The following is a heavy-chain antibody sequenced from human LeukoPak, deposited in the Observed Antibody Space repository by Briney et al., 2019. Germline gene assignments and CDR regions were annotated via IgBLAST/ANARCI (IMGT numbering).Heavy chain of an antibody. D-gene: IGHD1-26*01. V-gene: IGHV3-72*01. CDR1: GFTLSDHY. CDR2: SRDKGNSYST. CDR3: ASGLGGTLDRGY. Sequence: PGGSLRLSCAASGFTLSDHYMDWVRQAPGKGLEWVGRSRDKGNSYSTEYAASVKGRFTISRDDSRSSLYLQMNSLNTEDTAVYYCASGLGGTLDRGYWGQGTLVIVSS. J-gene: IGHJ4*02.